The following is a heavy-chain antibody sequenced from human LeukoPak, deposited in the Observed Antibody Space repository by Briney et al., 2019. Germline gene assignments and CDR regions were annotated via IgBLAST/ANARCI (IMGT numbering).Heavy chain of an antibody. J-gene: IGHJ5*02. Sequence: GGSLRLSCAASGFTFNNYAMNWVRQAPGKGLEWVSAISGSRGSTYYADSVKGRFTISRDNSKNTLYLQMNSLRAEDTAVYYCAREKYYYDSSGYSGWFDPWGQGTLVTVSS. CDR2: ISGSRGST. CDR1: GFTFNNYA. V-gene: IGHV3-23*01. CDR3: AREKYYYDSSGYSGWFDP. D-gene: IGHD3-22*01.